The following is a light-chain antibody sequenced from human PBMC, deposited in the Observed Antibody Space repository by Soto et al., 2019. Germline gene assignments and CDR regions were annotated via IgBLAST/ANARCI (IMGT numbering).Light chain of an antibody. CDR3: MQALQTPA. Sequence: DIVMTQSPLSLPVTPGEPASISCRSSQSLLHSNGYNYLDWYLQKPGQSPQLLIYLGSNRASGVPDRFSGSGSGTDFTLKISRVDAEDVGVYYCMQALQTPAFGQGTKLEI. CDR1: QSLLHSNGYNY. V-gene: IGKV2-28*01. CDR2: LGS. J-gene: IGKJ2*01.